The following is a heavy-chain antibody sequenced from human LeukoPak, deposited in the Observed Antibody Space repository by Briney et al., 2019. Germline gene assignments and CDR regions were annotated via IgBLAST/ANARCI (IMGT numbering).Heavy chain of an antibody. V-gene: IGHV3-21*01. CDR3: ARVSRLGIQLWLGPFDY. CDR2: ISSSSSYI. CDR1: GFTFSNAW. Sequence: PGGSLRLSCAASGFTFSNAWMSWVRQAPGKGLEWVSSISSSSSYIYYADSVKGRFTISRDNAKNSLYLQMNSLRAEDTAVYYCARVSRLGIQLWLGPFDYWGQGTLVTVSS. D-gene: IGHD5-18*01. J-gene: IGHJ4*02.